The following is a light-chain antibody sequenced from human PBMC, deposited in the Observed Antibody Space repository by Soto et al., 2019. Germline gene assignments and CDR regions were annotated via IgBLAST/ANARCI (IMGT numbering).Light chain of an antibody. CDR2: AAS. Sequence: DIQMTQSPSSLSASVGDRVTITCRASQSSSSYLNWYQQKLGKAPKLLIYAASSLQSGVPSRFSGSGAGTEFNLTISSLQPEDCATYYCQQTYSTPWTFGQGTKVEIK. V-gene: IGKV1-39*01. J-gene: IGKJ1*01. CDR1: QSSSSY. CDR3: QQTYSTPWT.